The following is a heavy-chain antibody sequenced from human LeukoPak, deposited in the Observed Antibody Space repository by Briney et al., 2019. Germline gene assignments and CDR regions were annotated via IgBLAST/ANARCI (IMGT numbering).Heavy chain of an antibody. J-gene: IGHJ4*02. D-gene: IGHD2-21*01. CDR3: VSWAGGNSDVASFDY. CDR1: GYIFSDYY. CDR2: ISRRSGAT. Sequence: GASVKVSCKASGYIFSDYYMHWVRQAPGRGFEWMGWISRRSGATKIAEKFQGRVTLTRDTSISTAYVELTNLPSDDTAVYHCVSWAGGNSDVASFDYWGQGTLVIVSS. V-gene: IGHV1-2*02.